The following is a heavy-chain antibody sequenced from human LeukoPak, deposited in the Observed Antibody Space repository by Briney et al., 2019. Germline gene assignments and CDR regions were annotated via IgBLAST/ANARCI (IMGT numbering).Heavy chain of an antibody. D-gene: IGHD6-13*01. CDR1: GFTFSRYW. Sequence: GGSLRLSCTGPGFTFSRYWMSWLRQAPGKGLEWVANIKHDESERYYVDSVEGRFTISRDNAENSVSLQMNSLRVEDTAVYYCARGDSYSWYGSWGQGTLVTVSS. J-gene: IGHJ4*02. CDR3: ARGDSYSWYGS. CDR2: IKHDESER. V-gene: IGHV3-7*01.